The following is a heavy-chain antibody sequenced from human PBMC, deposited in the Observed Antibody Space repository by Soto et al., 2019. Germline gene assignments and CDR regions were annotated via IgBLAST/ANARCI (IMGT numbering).Heavy chain of an antibody. J-gene: IGHJ6*02. Sequence: TSETLSLTCTVSGGSISSYYWSWIRQPPGKGLEWIGYIYYSGSTNYNPSLKSRVTISVDTSKNQFSLKLGSVTAADTAVYYCARDPGIAAAGHYYYYGMDVWGQGTTVTVSS. CDR3: ARDPGIAAAGHYYYYGMDV. D-gene: IGHD6-13*01. CDR2: IYYSGST. CDR1: GGSISSYY. V-gene: IGHV4-59*01.